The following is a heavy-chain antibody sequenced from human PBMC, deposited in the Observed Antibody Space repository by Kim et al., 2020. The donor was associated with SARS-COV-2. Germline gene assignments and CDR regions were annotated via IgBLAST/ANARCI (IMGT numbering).Heavy chain of an antibody. CDR2: INSDGSST. V-gene: IGHV3-74*01. CDR1: GFTFSSYW. CDR3: ARDKYNWNYEATFDY. D-gene: IGHD1-7*01. Sequence: GGSLRLSCAASGFTFSSYWMHWVRQAPGKGLVWVSRINSDGSSTSYADSVKGRFTISRDNAKNTLYLQMNSLRAEDTAVYYCARDKYNWNYEATFDYWGQGTLVTVSS. J-gene: IGHJ4*02.